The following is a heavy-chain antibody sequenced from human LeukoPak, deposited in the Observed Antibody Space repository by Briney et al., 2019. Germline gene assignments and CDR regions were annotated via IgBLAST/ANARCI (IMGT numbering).Heavy chain of an antibody. CDR1: GFTFSSYS. Sequence: GGSLRLSCAASGFTFSSYSMNWVRQAPGKGLEWVSSISSSSSYIYYAGSVKGRFTISRDNAKNSLYLQMNSLRAEDTAVYYCARDYDFWSFIGYFDLWGRGTLVTVSS. V-gene: IGHV3-21*01. D-gene: IGHD3-3*01. CDR3: ARDYDFWSFIGYFDL. J-gene: IGHJ2*01. CDR2: ISSSSSYI.